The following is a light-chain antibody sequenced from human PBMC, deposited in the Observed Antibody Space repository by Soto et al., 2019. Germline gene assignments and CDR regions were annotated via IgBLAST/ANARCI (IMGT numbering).Light chain of an antibody. Sequence: QSALTQPASVSGSPGQSITISCTGTSSDIGGYNYVSWYQHHPGKAPKLMIYDVSNRPSGITNRFSASKSGNTASLTISGLQADDEAEYYCASYRTSSTPYVVFGGGTKLTVL. CDR1: SSDIGGYNY. V-gene: IGLV2-14*03. CDR2: DVS. CDR3: ASYRTSSTPYVV. J-gene: IGLJ2*01.